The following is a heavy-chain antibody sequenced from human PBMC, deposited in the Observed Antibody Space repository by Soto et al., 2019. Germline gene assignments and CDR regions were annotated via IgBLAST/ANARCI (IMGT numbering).Heavy chain of an antibody. CDR1: GFTFSSYT. J-gene: IGHJ5*02. CDR3: AKGFIRDCGGDCTLDT. Sequence: EVQLLESGGGLVQPGGSLRLSCAASGFTFSSYTMSWVRQAPGKGLEWVSGISATGGSTYYADSVKGRFTFSRDNSKTTLYLQMNSLRAEDTAVYYCAKGFIRDCGGDCTLDTWGQGTLVTVSS. V-gene: IGHV3-23*01. CDR2: ISATGGST. D-gene: IGHD2-21*02.